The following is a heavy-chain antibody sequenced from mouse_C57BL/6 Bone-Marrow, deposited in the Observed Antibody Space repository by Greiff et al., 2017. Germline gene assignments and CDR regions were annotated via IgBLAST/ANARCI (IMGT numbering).Heavy chain of an antibody. D-gene: IGHD6-1*01. Sequence: QVQLQQSGAELVRPGASVTLSCKASGYTFTDYEMNWVKQTPVHGLEWIGAIDPETGGTAYNPKFKGKAILTADKSSSTACRQLRSLPSEDSAVYYCDNETPYAMDYGGQGTSVTVSS. V-gene: IGHV1-15*01. CDR2: IDPETGGT. J-gene: IGHJ4*01. CDR1: GYTFTDYE. CDR3: DNETPYAMDY.